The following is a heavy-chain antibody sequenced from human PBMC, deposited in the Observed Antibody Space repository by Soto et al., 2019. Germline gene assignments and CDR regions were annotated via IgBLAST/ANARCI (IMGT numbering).Heavy chain of an antibody. Sequence: ASVKVSCKASGYTFTNYYMHWVRQAPGQGLEWVGIINPTGGSTTYAQRFQGRVTLTTDTSTSTVYMELSSLRSEDTAVYYCERDPSSSWVDYWGQGTLVTVSS. V-gene: IGHV1-46*01. CDR1: GYTFTNYY. J-gene: IGHJ4*02. CDR2: INPTGGST. D-gene: IGHD6-13*01. CDR3: ERDPSSSWVDY.